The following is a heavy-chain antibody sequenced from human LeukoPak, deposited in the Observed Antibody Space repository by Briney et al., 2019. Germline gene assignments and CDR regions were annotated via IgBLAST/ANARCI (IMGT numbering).Heavy chain of an antibody. Sequence: GGSLRLSCAASGFTFSIYGMHWVRQAPGKGLEWVALIWYDGSDKYYADSVKGRFTISRDNAKNSLYLQMSSLRAEDTAVYYCARSDYDILTGYGMDVWGQGTTVTVS. CDR2: IWYDGSDK. D-gene: IGHD3-9*01. CDR1: GFTFSIYG. CDR3: ARSDYDILTGYGMDV. V-gene: IGHV3-33*01. J-gene: IGHJ6*02.